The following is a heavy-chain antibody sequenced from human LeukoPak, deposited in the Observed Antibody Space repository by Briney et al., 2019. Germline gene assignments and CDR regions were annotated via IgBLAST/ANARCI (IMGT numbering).Heavy chain of an antibody. CDR2: IGISSGNA. Sequence: GGSLRLSCAASGFTFSSYSMNWVRQAPGKGLEWISYIGISSGNAKYADSVKGRFTISGDKSKNSVYLQMNSLRVEDTAVYYCARDTKYAFDNWGQGTLVTVSS. CDR3: ARDTKYAFDN. V-gene: IGHV3-48*01. D-gene: IGHD2-2*01. J-gene: IGHJ4*02. CDR1: GFTFSSYS.